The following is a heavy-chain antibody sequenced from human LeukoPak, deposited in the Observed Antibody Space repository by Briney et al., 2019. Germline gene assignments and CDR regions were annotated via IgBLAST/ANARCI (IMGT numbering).Heavy chain of an antibody. CDR1: GDSISTGNYY. CDR2: IFHSGSA. J-gene: IGHJ4*02. CDR3: AKNGGGVGATDY. V-gene: IGHV4-30-2*01. D-gene: IGHD1-26*01. Sequence: TPSETLSLTCIVSGDSISTGNYYWTWIRQPPGEGLEWIGYIFHSGSAYYSPSLKSRVTMSVDTSKNQFSLKLISVTAADTAVYYCAKNGGGVGATDYWGQGTLVAVSS.